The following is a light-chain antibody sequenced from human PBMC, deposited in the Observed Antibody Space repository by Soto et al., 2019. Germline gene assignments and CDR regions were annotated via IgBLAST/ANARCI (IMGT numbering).Light chain of an antibody. CDR2: EVS. J-gene: IGLJ3*02. CDR3: SSYTRSSTLVV. V-gene: IGLV2-14*01. CDR1: SSDIGYYHY. Sequence: QSALTQPASVSGSPGQWITISCTGTSSDIGYYHYVSWYRQDPGKAPKLILYEVSNRPSGVSNRFSGSKSGNTASLTISGLQAEDEADYYCSSYTRSSTLVVFGGGTKVTVL.